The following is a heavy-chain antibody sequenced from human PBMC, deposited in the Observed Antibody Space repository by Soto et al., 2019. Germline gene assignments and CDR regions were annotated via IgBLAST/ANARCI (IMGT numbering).Heavy chain of an antibody. V-gene: IGHV4-31*03. J-gene: IGHJ4*02. Sequence: SETLSLTCTVSGGSISSGGYYWSWIRQHPGKGLEWIGYIYYSGSTYYNPSLKSRVTISVDTSKNQFSLKLSSVTAADTAVYYCARTLLAPRPMGIDYWGQGTLVTVSS. CDR2: IYYSGST. D-gene: IGHD6-6*01. CDR1: GGSISSGGYY. CDR3: ARTLLAPRPMGIDY.